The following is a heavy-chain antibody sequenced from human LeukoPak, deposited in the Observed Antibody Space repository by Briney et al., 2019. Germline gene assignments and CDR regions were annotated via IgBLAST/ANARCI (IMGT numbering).Heavy chain of an antibody. Sequence: GGSLRLSCAASGFTFSDYYMSWIRQAPGKGLEWVSYISSSGSTIYYADSVKGRFTISRDNAKNTLYLQMNSLRAEDTAVYYCAKAFYGSGSSYMDVWGKGTTVTISS. V-gene: IGHV3-11*01. CDR3: AKAFYGSGSSYMDV. D-gene: IGHD3-10*01. J-gene: IGHJ6*03. CDR1: GFTFSDYY. CDR2: ISSSGSTI.